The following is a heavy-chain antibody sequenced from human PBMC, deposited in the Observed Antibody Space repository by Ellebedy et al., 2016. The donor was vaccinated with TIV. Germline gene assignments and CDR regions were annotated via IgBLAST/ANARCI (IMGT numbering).Heavy chain of an antibody. CDR3: ARVVVRGVIILFDY. V-gene: IGHV4-59*01. Sequence: MPSETLSLTCTVSGGSISSYYWSWIRQPPGKGLEWIGYIYYSGSTNYNPSLKSRVTISVDTSKNQFSLKLSSVTAADTAVYYCARVVVRGVIILFDYWGQGTLVTVSS. CDR2: IYYSGST. D-gene: IGHD3-10*01. J-gene: IGHJ4*02. CDR1: GGSISSYY.